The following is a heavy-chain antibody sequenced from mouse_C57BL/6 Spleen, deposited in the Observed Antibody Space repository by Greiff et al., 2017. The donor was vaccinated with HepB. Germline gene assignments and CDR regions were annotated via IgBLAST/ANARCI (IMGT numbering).Heavy chain of an antibody. CDR1: GFSLTSYG. CDR3: AARWFAY. J-gene: IGHJ3*01. V-gene: IGHV2-9*01. Sequence: QVQLKESGPGLVAPSQCLSITCTVSGFSLTSYGVDWVRQPPGKGLEWLGDIWGGGSTNYTSALMSRLSISTDNSKNQVFLKMNSLQTDETAMYYCAARWFAYWGQGTLVTVSA. CDR2: IWGGGST.